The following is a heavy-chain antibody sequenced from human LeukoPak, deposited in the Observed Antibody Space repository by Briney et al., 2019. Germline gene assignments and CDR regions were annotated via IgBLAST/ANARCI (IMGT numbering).Heavy chain of an antibody. V-gene: IGHV1-18*01. CDR3: ARAGVGSDGSWYDAFDI. CDR2: ISAYNGNT. Sequence: ASVKVSCKASGYTFTSYGISWVRQAPGQGLEWMGWISAYNGNTNYAQKLQGRVTMTTDTSTSTAYMELRSLRSDDTAVYYCARAGVGSDGSWYDAFDIWGQGTMVTVSS. D-gene: IGHD6-13*01. CDR1: GYTFTSYG. J-gene: IGHJ3*02.